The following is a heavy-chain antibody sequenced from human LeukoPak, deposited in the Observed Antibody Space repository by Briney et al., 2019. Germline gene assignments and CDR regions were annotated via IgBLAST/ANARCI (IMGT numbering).Heavy chain of an antibody. CDR2: IKSEPNGGTT. CDR3: STGGYYFDY. J-gene: IGHJ4*02. Sequence: PGGSLRLSCAGSGFTFSNAWMNWVRQAPGKGLEWVGRIKSEPNGGTTDYAAPVKGRFSISRGDSRNTVYLQINSLETEDTAVYYCSTGGYYFDYWGLGTLVTVSS. CDR1: GFTFSNAW. V-gene: IGHV3-15*01.